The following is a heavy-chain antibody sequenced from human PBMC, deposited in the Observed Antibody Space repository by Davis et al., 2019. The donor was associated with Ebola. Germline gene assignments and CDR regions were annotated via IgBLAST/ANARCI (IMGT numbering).Heavy chain of an antibody. Sequence: GESLKISCAASGFSISTYWMHWVRQAPGKGLVWVSRINTDGGGTNYADSVKGRFTISRDNAKNTLSLQMNSLRVEDTAVYYCVRDSGYYSHDYWGHGTLVTVSS. V-gene: IGHV3-74*01. D-gene: IGHD5-12*01. J-gene: IGHJ4*01. CDR1: GFSISTYW. CDR3: VRDSGYYSHDY. CDR2: INTDGGGT.